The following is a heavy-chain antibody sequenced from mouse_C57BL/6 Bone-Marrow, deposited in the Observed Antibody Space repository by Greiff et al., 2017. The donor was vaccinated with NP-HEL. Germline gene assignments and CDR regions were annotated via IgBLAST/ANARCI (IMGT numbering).Heavy chain of an antibody. V-gene: IGHV5-12*01. Sequence: EVKLMESGGGLVQPGGSLKLSCAASGFTFSDYYMYWVRQTPEKRLEWVAYISNGGGSTYYPDTVKGRFTISRDNAKNTLYLQMSRLKSEDTAMYYCARHGAVGRGYFDVWGTGTTVTVSS. CDR1: GFTFSDYY. CDR3: ARHGAVGRGYFDV. J-gene: IGHJ1*03. D-gene: IGHD1-1*01. CDR2: ISNGGGST.